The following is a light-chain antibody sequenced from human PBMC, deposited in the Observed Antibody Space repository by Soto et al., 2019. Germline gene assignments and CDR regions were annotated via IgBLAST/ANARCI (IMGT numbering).Light chain of an antibody. CDR1: KTVGNTY. J-gene: IGKJ4*01. CDR2: GAS. V-gene: IGKV3-20*01. CDR3: QQYGALPPT. Sequence: EIVLTQFPGALSLFPGERVPPSSRASKTVGNTYLAWYQQKSGQAPKFLIYGASNRATGIPDRFSGSGSGTDFTLTISRLEPEDFAVYYCQQYGALPPTFGGGTKVEIK.